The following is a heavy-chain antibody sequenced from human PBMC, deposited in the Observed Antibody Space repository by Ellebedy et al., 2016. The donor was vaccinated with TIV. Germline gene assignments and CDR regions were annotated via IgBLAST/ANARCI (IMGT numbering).Heavy chain of an antibody. CDR1: GYTFTTYG. Sequence: AASVKVSCKASGYTFTTYGITWVRQAPGQGPERMGWIGTYEGNTKYAQKLQGRVTMTRDTSTSTAYMELRSLRSDDTAVYYCARDRDGSSSSDFQHWGPGTLVTVSS. J-gene: IGHJ1*01. CDR2: IGTYEGNT. D-gene: IGHD6-6*01. CDR3: ARDRDGSSSSDFQH. V-gene: IGHV1-18*04.